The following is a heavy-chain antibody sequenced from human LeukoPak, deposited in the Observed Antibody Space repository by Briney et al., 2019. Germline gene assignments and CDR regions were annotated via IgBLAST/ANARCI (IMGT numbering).Heavy chain of an antibody. J-gene: IGHJ4*02. CDR3: ARGPGTWYYY. V-gene: IGHV4-34*01. Sequence: PSETLSLTCAVYGXSFSGYYWSWIRQPPGKGLEWIGEINHSGSTNYNPSLKSRVTISIDTSENQFSLKLSSVTAADTALYYCARGPGTWYYYWGQGTLVTVSS. CDR1: GXSFSGYY. CDR2: INHSGST. D-gene: IGHD6-13*01.